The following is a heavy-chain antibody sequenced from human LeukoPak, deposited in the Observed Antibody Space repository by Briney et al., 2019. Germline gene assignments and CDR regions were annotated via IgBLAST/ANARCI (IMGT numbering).Heavy chain of an antibody. J-gene: IGHJ5*02. CDR1: RFTFSGYA. CDR3: AKGSGSGWYGWFDP. Sequence: GGSLRLSCAASRFTFSGYAMYWVRQAPGKGLEWVSCIDAGGVNTYYADPVTGRFTISRDNSKHTLYLQMNSLRAEDTAVYYCAKGSGSGWYGWFDPWGQGTLVTVSS. CDR2: IDAGGVNT. V-gene: IGHV3-23*01. D-gene: IGHD6-19*01.